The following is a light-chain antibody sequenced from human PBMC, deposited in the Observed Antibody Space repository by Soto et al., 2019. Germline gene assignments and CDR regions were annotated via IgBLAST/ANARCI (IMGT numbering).Light chain of an antibody. J-gene: IGKJ1*01. CDR3: QQYDSSPKT. CDR1: QSVSSSY. CDR2: GAS. V-gene: IGKV3-20*01. Sequence: ESVLTQSAGTLSLSPGERATLSFRSSQSVSSSYSSRHQPKPGQAPRLLICGASSRATGIPDRFSGSGSGKDFTLTISRLEPEDFAVYYCQQYDSSPKTFGQGTKVDI.